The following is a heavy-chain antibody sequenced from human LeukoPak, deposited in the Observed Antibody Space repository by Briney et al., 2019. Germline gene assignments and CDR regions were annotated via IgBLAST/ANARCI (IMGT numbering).Heavy chain of an antibody. CDR3: ARVRSVGGNPHAFNI. D-gene: IGHD4-23*01. Sequence: GGSLRLSCAASGVTFSGYSMNWVRQAPGKGLEWVSAITATSLHIYYADSVKGRFTISRDNAKNSLYLQMNSARVEDTALYYCARVRSVGGNPHAFNIWGQGTMVTVSS. J-gene: IGHJ3*02. CDR2: ITATSLHI. CDR1: GVTFSGYS. V-gene: IGHV3-21*01.